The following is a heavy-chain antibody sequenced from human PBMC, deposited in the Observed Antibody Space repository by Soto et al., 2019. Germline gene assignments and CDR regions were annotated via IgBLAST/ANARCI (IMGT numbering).Heavy chain of an antibody. J-gene: IGHJ5*01. CDR2: INPRSGGT. V-gene: IGHV1-2*02. D-gene: IGHD3-3*01. CDR3: ARDRGIFGVVITPNWFDS. CDR1: GYTFTGYY. Sequence: ASVKVSCKAFGYTFTGYYIHWVRQAPGQGLEWMGWINPRSGGTNYAQKFQGRVTMTRDTSTNKAYMELSRLRSDDTAVYYCARDRGIFGVVITPNWFDSWGQGTLVTVSS.